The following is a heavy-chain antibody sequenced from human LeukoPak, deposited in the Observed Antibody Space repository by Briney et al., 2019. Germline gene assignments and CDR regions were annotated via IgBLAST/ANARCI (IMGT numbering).Heavy chain of an antibody. CDR1: GGSISSSNYY. V-gene: IGHV4-39*01. D-gene: IGHD1-26*01. CDR2: VYYSGST. CDR3: ARRKWGRGYYFDY. J-gene: IGHJ4*02. Sequence: PSETLSLTCTVSGGSISSSNYYWGWIRQPPGKGLEWIGSVYYSGSTYYNPSLKSRVSISIDTSKKQFSLKLNSVTAADTAVYYCARRKWGRGYYFDYWGQGTLVTVSS.